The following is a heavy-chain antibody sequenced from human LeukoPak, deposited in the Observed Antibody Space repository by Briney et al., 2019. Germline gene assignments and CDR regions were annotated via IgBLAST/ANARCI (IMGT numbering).Heavy chain of an antibody. CDR1: GGSISNYY. CDR3: ADSSGYYYHDFDI. Sequence: SETLSLTCTVSGGSISNYYWSWIRQPAGKGLEWIGRKYARGSSNYNPPVQSRVTMSVDTSKNQFSLKLSSVTAADTAVYYCADSSGYYYHDFDIWGQGTMVTVSS. CDR2: KYARGSS. D-gene: IGHD3-22*01. V-gene: IGHV4-4*07. J-gene: IGHJ3*02.